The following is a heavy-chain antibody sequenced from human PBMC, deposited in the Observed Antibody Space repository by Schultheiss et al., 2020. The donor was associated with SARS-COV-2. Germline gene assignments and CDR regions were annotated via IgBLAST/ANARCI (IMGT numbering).Heavy chain of an antibody. V-gene: IGHV4-4*02. CDR1: GGSISSSNW. J-gene: IGHJ6*02. CDR2: IYHSGST. Sequence: GSLRLSCAVSGGSISSSNWWSWVRQPPGKGLEWIGEIYHSGSTNYNPSLKSRVTISVDTSKNQFSLKLSSVTAADTAVYYCARRPWYYYGMDVWGQGTTVTVSS. CDR3: ARRPWYYYGMDV.